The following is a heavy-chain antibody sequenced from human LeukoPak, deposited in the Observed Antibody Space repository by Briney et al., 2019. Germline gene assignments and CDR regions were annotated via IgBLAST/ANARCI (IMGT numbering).Heavy chain of an antibody. CDR1: GGSITNPTYH. V-gene: IGHV4-39*02. Sequence: SETLSLTCTVSGGSITNPTYHWGWVRQPPGKGLEWIGSIYYNGNSYYNLDLKSRLTLSIDTSNNQFSLKLESVTAADTAVYYCTSEYSSSPAYWGQRTLVTVSS. J-gene: IGHJ4*02. D-gene: IGHD6-6*01. CDR2: IYYNGNS. CDR3: TSEYSSSPAY.